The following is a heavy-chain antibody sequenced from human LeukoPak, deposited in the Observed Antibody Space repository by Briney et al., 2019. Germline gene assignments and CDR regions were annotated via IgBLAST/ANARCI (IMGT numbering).Heavy chain of an antibody. V-gene: IGHV3-7*01. J-gene: IGHJ3*02. CDR1: GFTFSSYW. CDR2: IKQDGSEK. Sequence: PGGSLRLSCAASGFTFSSYWMSWVRQAPGKELEWVANIKQDGSEKYYVDSVKGRFTISRDNAKNSLFLQMNSLRAEDTAVYYCARPPGIAVAGSDAFDIWGQGTMDTVSS. D-gene: IGHD6-19*01. CDR3: ARPPGIAVAGSDAFDI.